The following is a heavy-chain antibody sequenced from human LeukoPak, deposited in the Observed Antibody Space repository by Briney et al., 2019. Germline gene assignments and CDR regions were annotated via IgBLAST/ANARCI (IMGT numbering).Heavy chain of an antibody. CDR3: ARQPNSSSWYYFDY. Sequence: SETLSLTCTVSGGSISSSTYFWGWIRQPPGKGLEWIGEIYHSGSTNYNPSLKSRVTISVDTSKNQFSLKLSSVTAADTAVYYCARQPNSSSWYYFDYWGQGTLVTVSS. CDR1: GGSISSSTYF. D-gene: IGHD6-13*01. J-gene: IGHJ4*02. CDR2: IYHSGST. V-gene: IGHV4-39*01.